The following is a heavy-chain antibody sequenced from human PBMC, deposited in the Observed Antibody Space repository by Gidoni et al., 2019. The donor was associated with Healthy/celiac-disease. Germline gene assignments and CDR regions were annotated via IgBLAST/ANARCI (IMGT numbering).Heavy chain of an antibody. V-gene: IGHV4-59*01. J-gene: IGHJ6*04. CDR1: GGSISSYY. Sequence: QVQLQESGPGLVKPSETLSLTCTVSGGSISSYYWSWIRQPPGKGLEWIGYIYYSGSTNYNPALKSRVTISVDTSKNQFSLKLSSVTAADTAVYYCARDLGYCTGGVCSYYYGMDVWGKGTTVTVSS. D-gene: IGHD2-8*02. CDR2: IYYSGST. CDR3: ARDLGYCTGGVCSYYYGMDV.